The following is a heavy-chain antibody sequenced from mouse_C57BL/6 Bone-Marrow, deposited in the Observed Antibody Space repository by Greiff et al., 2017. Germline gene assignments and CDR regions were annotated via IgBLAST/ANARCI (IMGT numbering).Heavy chain of an antibody. D-gene: IGHD2-2*01. Sequence: QVQLQQPGAELVMPGASVKLSCKASGYTFTSYWMHWVKQRPGQGLEWIGEIDPSDSYTNYNQKFKGKSTLTVDKSSSTAYMQLSSLTSEVSAVYYCAGVTTRYAMDYWGQGTSVTVSS. J-gene: IGHJ4*01. CDR1: GYTFTSYW. V-gene: IGHV1-69*01. CDR2: IDPSDSYT. CDR3: AGVTTRYAMDY.